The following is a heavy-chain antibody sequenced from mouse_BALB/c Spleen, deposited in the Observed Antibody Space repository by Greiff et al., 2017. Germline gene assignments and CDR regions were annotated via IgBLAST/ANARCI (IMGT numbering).Heavy chain of an antibody. Sequence: QVQLKESGAELARPGASVKLSCKASGYTFTSYWMQWVKQRPGQGLEWIGAIYPGDGDTRYTQKFKGKATLTADKSSSTAYMQLSSLASEDSAVYYCARRGDYDYDEGYAMDYWGQGTSVTVSS. CDR3: ARRGDYDYDEGYAMDY. CDR1: GYTFTSYW. CDR2: IYPGDGDT. J-gene: IGHJ4*01. D-gene: IGHD2-4*01. V-gene: IGHV1-87*01.